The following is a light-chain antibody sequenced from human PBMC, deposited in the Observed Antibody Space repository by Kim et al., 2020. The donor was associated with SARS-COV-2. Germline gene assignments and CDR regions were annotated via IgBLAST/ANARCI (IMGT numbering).Light chain of an antibody. CDR2: KDG. V-gene: IGLV3-25*03. Sequence: PGQTARITCSGDALTKQYVYWYQEQPGQAPLLVIYKDGERPSGIPERFSGSSSGTTVTLTISGVQAEDEADYYCQSAGSSGTPLVFGGGTQLTVL. CDR1: ALTKQY. CDR3: QSAGSSGTPLV. J-gene: IGLJ3*02.